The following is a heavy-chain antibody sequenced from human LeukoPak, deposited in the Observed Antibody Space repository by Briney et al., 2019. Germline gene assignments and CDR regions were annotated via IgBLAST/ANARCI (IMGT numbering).Heavy chain of an antibody. CDR1: GYTFTGYY. CDR3: AREDDFWSGYSGWLDP. V-gene: IGHV1-2*02. Sequence: ASVKVSCKASGYTFTGYYMHWVRQAPGQGLEWMGWINPNSGGTNYAQKFQGRVTMTRDTSISTAYMELSRLRSDDTAVYYCAREDDFWSGYSGWLDPWGQGTLVTVSS. D-gene: IGHD3-3*01. CDR2: INPNSGGT. J-gene: IGHJ5*02.